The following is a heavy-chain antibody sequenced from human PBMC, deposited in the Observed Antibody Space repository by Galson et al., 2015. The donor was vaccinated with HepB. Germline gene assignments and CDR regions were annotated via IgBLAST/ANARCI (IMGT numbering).Heavy chain of an antibody. V-gene: IGHV3-21*01. CDR3: ARDWGDYDFWSGPFDY. CDR1: GFTFSSYS. Sequence: SLRLSCAASGFTFSSYSMNWVRQAPGKGLEWVSSISSSSSYIYYADSVKGRFTISRDNAKNSLYLQMNSLRAEDTAVYYCARDWGDYDFWSGPFDYWGQGTLVTVSS. D-gene: IGHD3-3*01. CDR2: ISSSSSYI. J-gene: IGHJ4*02.